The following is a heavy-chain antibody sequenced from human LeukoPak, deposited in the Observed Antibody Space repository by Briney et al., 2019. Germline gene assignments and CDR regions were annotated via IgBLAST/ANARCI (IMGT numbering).Heavy chain of an antibody. J-gene: IGHJ4*02. CDR3: TRSLDY. CDR2: IKPNGSEI. CDR1: GFSFSDSW. D-gene: IGHD6-19*01. V-gene: IGHV3-7*02. Sequence: GGSLRLSCAASGFSFSDSWMDWVRQAPGKGLEWVANIKPNGSEIYYVDAVKGRFTISRDNAKNSLYLQMNSLRADDTAVYYCTRSLDYWGQGTPVTVSS.